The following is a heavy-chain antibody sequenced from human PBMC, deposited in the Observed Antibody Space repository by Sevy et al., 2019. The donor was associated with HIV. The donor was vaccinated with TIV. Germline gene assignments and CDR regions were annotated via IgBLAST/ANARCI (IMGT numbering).Heavy chain of an antibody. V-gene: IGHV6-1*01. J-gene: IGHJ6*02. CDR1: GDSVSSNSAA. Sequence: SQTISLTCAISGDSVSSNSAAWNWIRQSPSRGLEWLGRTYYRSKWYNDYAVSVKSRITINPDTSNSQFSLQLNSVTPEDTAVYYCARAGGGGYCSGGSCYSSYYYFYGMDVWGQGTTVTVSS. CDR2: TYYRSKWYN. CDR3: ARAGGGGYCSGGSCYSSYYYFYGMDV. D-gene: IGHD2-15*01.